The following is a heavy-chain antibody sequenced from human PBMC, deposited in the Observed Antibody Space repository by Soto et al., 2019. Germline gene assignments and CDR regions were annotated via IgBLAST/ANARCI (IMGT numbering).Heavy chain of an antibody. V-gene: IGHV3-23*01. D-gene: IGHD3-22*01. CDR1: GFTFSSYA. CDR2: ISGSGGST. J-gene: IGHJ4*02. Sequence: QSGGSLRLSCAASGFTFSSYAMSWVRQAPGKGLEWVSAISGSGGSTYYADSVKGRFTISRDNSKNTLYLQMNSLRAEDTAVYYCAKPPLRVNYYDSSGYFDYWGQGTLVTVS. CDR3: AKPPLRVNYYDSSGYFDY.